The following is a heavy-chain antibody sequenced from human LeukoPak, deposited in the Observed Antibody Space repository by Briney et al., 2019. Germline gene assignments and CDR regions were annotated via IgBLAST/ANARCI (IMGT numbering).Heavy chain of an antibody. J-gene: IGHJ4*02. V-gene: IGHV3-23*01. CDR2: ISANGGNT. CDR1: GFTFSNYA. Sequence: GGSLRLSCAASGFTFSNYAMNWVRQAPGKGLEWVSTISANGGNTYYADSVKGRFTISRDNSKNTLYLQMNSLRAEDTAVYYCAKASFIAAAGTGDYWGQGTLVTVSS. D-gene: IGHD6-13*01. CDR3: AKASFIAAAGTGDY.